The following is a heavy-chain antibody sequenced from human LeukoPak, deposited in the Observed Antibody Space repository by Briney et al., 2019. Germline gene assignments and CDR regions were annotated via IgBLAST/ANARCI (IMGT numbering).Heavy chain of an antibody. CDR1: GGSISSGSYY. Sequence: TSETLSLTCTVSGGSISSGSYYWSWIRQPAGKGLEWIGRIYTSGSTNYNPSLKSRVTISVDTSKNQFSLKLSSVTAADTAVYYCARDPGSKYYYDSSGYPWGQGTLATVSS. V-gene: IGHV4-61*02. CDR2: IYTSGST. CDR3: ARDPGSKYYYDSSGYP. D-gene: IGHD3-22*01. J-gene: IGHJ5*02.